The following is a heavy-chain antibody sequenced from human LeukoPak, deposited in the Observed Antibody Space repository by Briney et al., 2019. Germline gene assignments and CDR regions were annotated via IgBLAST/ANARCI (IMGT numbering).Heavy chain of an antibody. CDR2: ISYSGSA. D-gene: IGHD5-24*01. CDR1: GGSISSGGYY. J-gene: IGHJ4*02. CDR3: ARGGDNDEFDY. Sequence: SQTLSLTCTISGGSISSGGYYWSWIRQHPGKGLEWIGYISYSGSAYYNPSLKSRVTISVDTSKNQFSLKLSSVTAADTAVYYCARGGDNDEFDYWGQGTLVTASS. V-gene: IGHV4-31*03.